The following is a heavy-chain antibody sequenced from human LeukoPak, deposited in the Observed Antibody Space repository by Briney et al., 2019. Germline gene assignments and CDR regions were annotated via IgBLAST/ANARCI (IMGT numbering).Heavy chain of an antibody. D-gene: IGHD6-19*01. CDR3: ARGQLEIDSSGTFDY. CDR2: INPNSGGT. Sequence: GASVKVSCKASGYTFTGYHLHWVRQAPGQGLEWMGWINPNSGGTNYAQKFQGRVTMTRDTPISTAYMELSRLKSDDTAVYYCARGQLEIDSSGTFDYWGQGTLVTVSP. J-gene: IGHJ4*02. V-gene: IGHV1-2*02. CDR1: GYTFTGYH.